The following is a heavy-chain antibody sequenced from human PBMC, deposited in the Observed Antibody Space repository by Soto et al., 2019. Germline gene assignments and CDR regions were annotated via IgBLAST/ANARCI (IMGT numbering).Heavy chain of an antibody. CDR1: GGSISSGFYS. CDR2: IYNSGNT. D-gene: IGHD2-21*02. V-gene: IGHV4-30-2*01. Sequence: PSETLSLTCAVSGGSISSGFYSWGWIRQPPGQGLEWIGSIYNSGNTYYNPSLMSRVTISVDRSQNHFSLKLPSVTAADTAVYYCARGSDGVWNWFYPWGQGTQVTVSS. CDR3: ARGSDGVWNWFYP. J-gene: IGHJ5*02.